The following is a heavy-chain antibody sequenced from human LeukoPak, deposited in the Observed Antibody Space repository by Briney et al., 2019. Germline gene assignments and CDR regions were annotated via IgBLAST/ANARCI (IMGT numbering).Heavy chain of an antibody. CDR1: GGSFSGYY. Sequence: SETLSLTCAVYGGSFSGYYWSWIRQPPGKGLEWIGEINHSGSTNYNPSLKSRVTISVDTSKNQFSLKLSSVTAADTAVYYCARVGYLDYYFDYWGQGTLVTVSS. V-gene: IGHV4-34*01. CDR3: ARVGYLDYYFDY. D-gene: IGHD6-25*01. J-gene: IGHJ4*02. CDR2: INHSGST.